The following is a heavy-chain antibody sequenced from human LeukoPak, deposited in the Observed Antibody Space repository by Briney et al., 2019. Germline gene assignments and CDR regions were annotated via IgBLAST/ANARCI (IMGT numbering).Heavy chain of an antibody. CDR2: ISGSGIGT. Sequence: GGSLRLSCAASGFTFSNYAMSWVRQAPGKGLERVAAISGSGIGTYYADSLKGRFTISRDNAKNTLYLQMNSLRAEDTAVYYCARVTTVTTEDYWGQGTLVTVSS. D-gene: IGHD4-17*01. J-gene: IGHJ4*02. V-gene: IGHV3-23*01. CDR1: GFTFSNYA. CDR3: ARVTTVTTEDY.